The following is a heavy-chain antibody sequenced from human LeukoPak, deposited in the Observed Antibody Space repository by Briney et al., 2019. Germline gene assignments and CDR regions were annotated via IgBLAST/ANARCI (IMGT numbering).Heavy chain of an antibody. J-gene: IGHJ4*02. Sequence: ASVKVSCKASGYTFTSYAMNWVRQAPGQGLEWMGWINTNTGNPTYAQGFTGRFVFSLDTSVSTAYLQISSLKAEDTAVYYCARDPGSQRVNRLARRGDYWGQGTLVTVSS. CDR2: INTNTGNP. D-gene: IGHD1-14*01. CDR3: ARDPGSQRVNRLARRGDY. V-gene: IGHV7-4-1*02. CDR1: GYTFTSYA.